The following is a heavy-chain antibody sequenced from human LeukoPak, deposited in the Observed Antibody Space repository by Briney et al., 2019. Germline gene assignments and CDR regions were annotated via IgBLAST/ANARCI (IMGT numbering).Heavy chain of an antibody. CDR2: INSSGGST. CDR3: ARSFCTSNSCNRRDFDY. CDR1: GYIFTSYF. V-gene: IGHV1-46*01. Sequence: ASVKVSCKASGYIFTSYFIHWVRQAPGQGLEWMGIINSSGGSTNYAQKFQGRVTMTRDTSTGTVYMELTSLRSEDTAVYYCARSFCTSNSCNRRDFDYWGQGTLVTVSS. D-gene: IGHD2-2*01. J-gene: IGHJ4*02.